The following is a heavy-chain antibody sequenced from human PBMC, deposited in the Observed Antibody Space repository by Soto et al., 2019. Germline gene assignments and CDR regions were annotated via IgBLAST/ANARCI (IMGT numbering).Heavy chain of an antibody. D-gene: IGHD2-2*01. CDR1: GFTFSRYS. V-gene: IGHV3-21*01. CDR2: INDSGSYI. J-gene: IGHJ3*02. Sequence: GGSLRLSCAASGFTFSRYSMDWVRQAPGKGLEWVSSINDSGSYIYYAHSVKGRFTISRDNAKNSLYLQMNSLRAEDTAVYYCARGAVCSIKPCFGCGAFDICGQGPLVTV. CDR3: ARGAVCSIKPCFGCGAFDI.